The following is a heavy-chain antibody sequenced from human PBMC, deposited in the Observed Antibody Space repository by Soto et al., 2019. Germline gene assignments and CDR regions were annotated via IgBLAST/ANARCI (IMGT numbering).Heavy chain of an antibody. J-gene: IGHJ4*02. Sequence: QLRLQESGPGLVKPSETLSLTCTVSGGSIRSSTYYWGWIRQPPGKGLEWIGSIYYSGSTHYNPHLKSRVPMSVDTSTNQFSLKLNSVTAADTAVYYCTSHEGGAAADRPLDYWGQGTLVTVSS. CDR2: IYYSGST. CDR1: GGSIRSSTYY. D-gene: IGHD6-13*01. CDR3: TSHEGGAAADRPLDY. V-gene: IGHV4-39*01.